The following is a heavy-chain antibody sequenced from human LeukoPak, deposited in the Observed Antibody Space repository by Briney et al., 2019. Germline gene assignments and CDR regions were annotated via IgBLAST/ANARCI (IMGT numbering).Heavy chain of an antibody. CDR3: ARLGLRGYSYGPVDYYYGMDV. V-gene: IGHV3-7*01. CDR2: IKQDGSEK. CDR1: GFTVSSNY. J-gene: IGHJ6*02. Sequence: GGSLRLSCAASGFTVSSNYMSWVRQAPGKGLEWVANIKQDGSEKYYVDSVKGRFTISRDNAKNSLYLQMNSLRAEDTAVYYCARLGLRGYSYGPVDYYYGMDVWGQGTTVTVSS. D-gene: IGHD5-18*01.